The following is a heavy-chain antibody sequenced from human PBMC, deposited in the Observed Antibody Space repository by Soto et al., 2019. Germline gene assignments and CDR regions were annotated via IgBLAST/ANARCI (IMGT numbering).Heavy chain of an antibody. Sequence: PGESLQVSCKGFGYSFTKYCICWVRQLPGKGLEWMGVIFPGDSDTRYSPSFQGQVTLSVDKSINTAYLQWSSLRASDTAMYYCARHWHYDAGSDGDSWGQGSLVTVSS. CDR1: GYSFTKYC. D-gene: IGHD3-10*01. CDR2: IFPGDSDT. CDR3: ARHWHYDAGSDGDS. J-gene: IGHJ4*02. V-gene: IGHV5-51*01.